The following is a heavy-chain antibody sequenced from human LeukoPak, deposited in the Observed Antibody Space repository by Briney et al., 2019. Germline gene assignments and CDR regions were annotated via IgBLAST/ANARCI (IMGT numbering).Heavy chain of an antibody. D-gene: IGHD4-17*01. Sequence: PGGSLRLSCAASGFTVSSNYMSWVRQAPGKGLEWVSVIYSGGSTYYAASVKGRFTISRDNSKNTLYLQMNSLRAEDTAVYYCARDDYGDYFFDYWGQGTLVTVSS. CDR2: IYSGGST. J-gene: IGHJ4*02. CDR3: ARDDYGDYFFDY. V-gene: IGHV3-66*01. CDR1: GFTVSSNY.